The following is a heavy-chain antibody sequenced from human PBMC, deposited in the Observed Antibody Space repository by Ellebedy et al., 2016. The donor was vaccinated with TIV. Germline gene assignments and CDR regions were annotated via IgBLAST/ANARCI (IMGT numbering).Heavy chain of an antibody. D-gene: IGHD2-21*02. CDR1: GFPFSVYS. CDR2: ISRSSGTI. CDR3: ARGRGDCGGNSYPKNFDY. J-gene: IGHJ4*02. Sequence: GESLKISCAASGFPFSVYSMNWVRQAPGKGLEWVSYISRSSGTIYYVDSVKGRFTISRDNAKNSLYLQMNSLRAEDTAVYYCARGRGDCGGNSYPKNFDYWGQGTLVTVSS. V-gene: IGHV3-48*04.